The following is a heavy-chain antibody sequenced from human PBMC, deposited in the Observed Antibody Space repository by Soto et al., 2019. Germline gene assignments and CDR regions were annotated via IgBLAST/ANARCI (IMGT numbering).Heavy chain of an antibody. CDR1: GFSLSTSGVG. V-gene: IGHV2-5*02. J-gene: IGHJ4*02. CDR2: IYWDDDK. CDR3: ALRQTYCGGNCYSGFDY. D-gene: IGHD2-21*02. Sequence: QITLKESGPTLVKPTQTLTLTCTFSGFSLSTSGVGVGWIRQPPGKALEWLALIYWDDDKRYSPSLKSRLTITXDPSXNXMVLTMTNMDPVDTATYYCALRQTYCGGNCYSGFDYWGQGTLVTVSS.